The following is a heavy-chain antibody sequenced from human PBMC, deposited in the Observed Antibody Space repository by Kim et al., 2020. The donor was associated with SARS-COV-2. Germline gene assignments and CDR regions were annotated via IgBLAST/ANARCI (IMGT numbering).Heavy chain of an antibody. D-gene: IGHD3-22*01. J-gene: IGHJ4*02. V-gene: IGHV3-23*01. Sequence: GGSLRLSCAASGFTFSSYAMSWVRQAPGKGLEWVSAISGSGRSTYYADSVKGRFTISRDNSKNTLYLQMNSLRAEDTAVYYCSKGGLLDYYDSTGYFDYWGQGTLVTVSS. CDR1: GFTFSSYA. CDR3: SKGGLLDYYDSTGYFDY. CDR2: ISGSGRST.